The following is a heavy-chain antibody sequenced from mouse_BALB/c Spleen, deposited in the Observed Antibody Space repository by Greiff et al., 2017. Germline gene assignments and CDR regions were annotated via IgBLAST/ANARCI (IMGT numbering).Heavy chain of an antibody. J-gene: IGHJ2*01. D-gene: IGHD2-14*01. Sequence: VQLQQSGAELAKPGASVKLSCKASGYTFTSYWMQWVKQRPGQGLEWIGAIYPGDGDTRYTQKFKGKATLTADKSSSTAYMQRSSLASEDSAVYYCARRDYRYDGDYFDYWGQGTTLTVSS. CDR1: GYTFTSYW. CDR2: IYPGDGDT. V-gene: IGHV1-87*01. CDR3: ARRDYRYDGDYFDY.